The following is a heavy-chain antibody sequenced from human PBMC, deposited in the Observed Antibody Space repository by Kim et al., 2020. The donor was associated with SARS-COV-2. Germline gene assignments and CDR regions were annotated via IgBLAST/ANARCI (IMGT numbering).Heavy chain of an antibody. CDR3: ARDISGSRNY. J-gene: IGHJ4*02. D-gene: IGHD3-10*01. Sequence: SETLSITCSVSGDSISSSTYYWGWIRQPPGKGLEYIGSIHFRGSTYYNPSLKSRVTISVDTSKNQFSLTLNSVTAADTAVYYCARDISGSRNYWGQGTLVTVSA. V-gene: IGHV4-39*07. CDR1: GDSISSSTYY. CDR2: IHFRGST.